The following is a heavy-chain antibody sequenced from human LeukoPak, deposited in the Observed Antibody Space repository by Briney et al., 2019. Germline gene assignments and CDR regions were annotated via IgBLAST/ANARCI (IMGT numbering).Heavy chain of an antibody. CDR3: ATEGRSTTPGY. D-gene: IGHD6-13*01. Sequence: GGSLRLSCGASGFTFSSYTMIWVRHAPGMGLVWVSSISSSRTSIYYADSVKGRFTISRDNAKNSLYLQMNSLRAEDTSVYYCATEGRSTTPGYWGQGTLVSVSS. CDR1: GFTFSSYT. V-gene: IGHV3-21*01. CDR2: ISSSRTSI. J-gene: IGHJ4*02.